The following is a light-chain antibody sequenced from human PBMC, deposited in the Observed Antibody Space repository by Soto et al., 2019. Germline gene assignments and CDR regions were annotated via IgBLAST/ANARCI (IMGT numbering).Light chain of an antibody. CDR1: QSVSRSY. J-gene: IGKJ5*01. Sequence: EIVLTQSPGTLSLSPGERATLSCRASQSVSRSYLAWYQQKPGQAPRLLFSGATSRASGIPDRFSGSGSGTDFTLTISRVEPEDFGVYFCQQYGRLPITFGQGTRLEIK. CDR3: QQYGRLPIT. V-gene: IGKV3-20*01. CDR2: GAT.